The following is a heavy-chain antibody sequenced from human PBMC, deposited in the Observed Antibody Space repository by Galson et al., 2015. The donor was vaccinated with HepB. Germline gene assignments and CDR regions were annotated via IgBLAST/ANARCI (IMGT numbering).Heavy chain of an antibody. J-gene: IGHJ5*02. Sequence: SLRLSCAASGFTFSSYAMHWVRQAPGEGLKWVAVISYDGSNQYYAESVKGRFTISRDNSKNTLYLQMNSLRAEDTAVYYCARGIVVVVAATPGSSWFDPWGQGTLVTVSS. D-gene: IGHD2-15*01. CDR2: ISYDGSNQ. CDR1: GFTFSSYA. CDR3: ARGIVVVVAATPGSSWFDP. V-gene: IGHV3-30*04.